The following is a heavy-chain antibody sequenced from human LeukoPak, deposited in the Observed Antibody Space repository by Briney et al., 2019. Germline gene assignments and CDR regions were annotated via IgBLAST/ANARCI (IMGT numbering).Heavy chain of an antibody. Sequence: GGSLRLSCAASGFTFNNYFMHWVRQAPGKGLVWVSRITSDGSGTNYADSVNGRFTISRDNAKNTLYLQMNSLRVEDTAVYYCVNLGYCTTSSCQPWGQGTLVTVSS. CDR1: GFTFNNYF. J-gene: IGHJ4*02. V-gene: IGHV3-74*01. CDR2: ITSDGSGT. CDR3: VNLGYCTTSSCQP. D-gene: IGHD2-2*01.